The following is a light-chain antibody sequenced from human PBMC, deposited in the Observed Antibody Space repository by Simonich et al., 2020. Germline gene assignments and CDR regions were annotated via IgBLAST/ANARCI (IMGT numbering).Light chain of an antibody. CDR2: WAS. V-gene: IGKV4-1*01. J-gene: IGKJ2*01. Sequence: DIVMTQSPDSLAVSLGEGATINCKSSQSVLYSSNNKNYLAWYQQKPGQPPKLLIYWASTRDSGVPDRFSGSGSGTDFTLTISSLQAEDVAVYYCQQYYSTPYTFGQGTKLEIK. CDR3: QQYYSTPYT. CDR1: QSVLYSSNNKNY.